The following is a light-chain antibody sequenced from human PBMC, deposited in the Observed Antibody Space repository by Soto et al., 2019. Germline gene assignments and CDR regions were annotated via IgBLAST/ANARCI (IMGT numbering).Light chain of an antibody. Sequence: QSALTQPPSASGTPGQRVTISCSGSSSNTGSNTVNWYQQLPGTAPKLVIYSNNQRPSGVPDRFSGSKSGTSASLAISGLQSEDEADYYCVAWDDSLNGHVVFGGGTKVTVL. V-gene: IGLV1-44*01. CDR3: VAWDDSLNGHVV. J-gene: IGLJ2*01. CDR2: SNN. CDR1: SSNTGSNT.